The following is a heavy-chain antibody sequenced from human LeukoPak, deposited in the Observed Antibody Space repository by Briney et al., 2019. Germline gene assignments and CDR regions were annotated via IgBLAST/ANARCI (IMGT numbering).Heavy chain of an antibody. D-gene: IGHD3-22*01. CDR3: ARHTPKDVIAFNWYFDL. CDR2: IYYGGST. Sequence: SETLSLTCSVSGGSISDYYWTWIRQPPGKGLEWIGIIYYGGSTNYKPSLKSRVTISVHTSRNQVYLELNSVTAADTAVYYCARHTPKDVIAFNWYFDLWGRGTLLTVSS. CDR1: GGSISDYY. V-gene: IGHV4-59*08. J-gene: IGHJ2*01.